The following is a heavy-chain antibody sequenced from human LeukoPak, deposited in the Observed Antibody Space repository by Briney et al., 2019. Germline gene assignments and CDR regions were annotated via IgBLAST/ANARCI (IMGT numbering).Heavy chain of an antibody. V-gene: IGHV3-53*05. CDR2: IYSGGST. D-gene: IGHD3-3*02. J-gene: IGHJ3*02. CDR1: GLTVSSNY. Sequence: GGSLRLSCAASGLTVSSNYMSWVRQAPGKGLEWVSVIYSGGSTYYADSVKGRFTISRDNSKNTLYLQMNSLRAEDTAVYYCAREISRTGAFDIWGQGTMVTVSS. CDR3: AREISRTGAFDI.